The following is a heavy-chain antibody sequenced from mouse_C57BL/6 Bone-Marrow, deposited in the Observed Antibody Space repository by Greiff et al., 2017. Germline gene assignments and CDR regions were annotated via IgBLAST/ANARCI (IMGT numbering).Heavy chain of an antibody. J-gene: IGHJ4*01. D-gene: IGHD6-1*01. CDR3: ATQPFMDY. CDR1: GYTFTSYW. V-gene: IGHV1-50*01. CDR2: IDPSDSYT. Sequence: VKLQQPGAELVKPGASVKLSCKASGYTFTSYWMQWVKQRPGQGLEWIGEIDPSDSYTNYNQKFKGKATLTVDTSSSTAYMQLSSLTSEDSAVYYCATQPFMDYWGQGTSVTVSS.